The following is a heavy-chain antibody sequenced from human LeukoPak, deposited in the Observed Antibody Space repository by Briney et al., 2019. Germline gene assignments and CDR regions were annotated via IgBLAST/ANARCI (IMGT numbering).Heavy chain of an antibody. CDR2: ISSSSSTI. J-gene: IGHJ3*02. V-gene: IGHV3-48*01. CDR3: AREGRWEPPRAFDI. D-gene: IGHD1-26*01. Sequence: PGGSLRLSCAASGFTFSSYSMNWVRQAPGKGLEWVSYISSSSSTIYYADSVKGRFTISRDNAKNSLYLQMNSLRAEDTAVYYCAREGRWEPPRAFDIWGQGTMVTVSS. CDR1: GFTFSSYS.